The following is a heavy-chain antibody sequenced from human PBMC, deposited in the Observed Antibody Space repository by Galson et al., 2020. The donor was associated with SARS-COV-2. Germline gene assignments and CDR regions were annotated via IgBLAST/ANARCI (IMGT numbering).Heavy chain of an antibody. Sequence: SETLSLTCTVSGGSLNDVNYYWSWVRQHPGKGLEWIGYIYYSGSTSYNPSLKSRVAISMDTSNNQFSLNLSSVTAADTAVYFCATVTLYYRGENDAFDIWGQGTVVTVSS. CDR2: IYYSGST. CDR3: ATVTLYYRGENDAFDI. D-gene: IGHD3-10*01. J-gene: IGHJ3*02. V-gene: IGHV4-31*03. CDR1: GGSLNDVNYY.